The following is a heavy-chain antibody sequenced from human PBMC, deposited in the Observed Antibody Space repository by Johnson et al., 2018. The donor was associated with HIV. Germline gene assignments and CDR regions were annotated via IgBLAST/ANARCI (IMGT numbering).Heavy chain of an antibody. CDR3: AREHRYYYDSSGYYRGDAFDI. D-gene: IGHD3-22*01. J-gene: IGHJ3*02. CDR2: ISFDGSNK. CDR1: GFTFSSYG. Sequence: QVQLVESGGGVVQPGGSLRLSCAASGFTFSSYGIHWVRQAPGKGLEWVAVISFDGSNKYYADSLKGRFTISRDNSKNTLYLQMNGLRAEDTAVYYCAREHRYYYDSSGYYRGDAFDIWGQGTMVTVSS. V-gene: IGHV3-30*03.